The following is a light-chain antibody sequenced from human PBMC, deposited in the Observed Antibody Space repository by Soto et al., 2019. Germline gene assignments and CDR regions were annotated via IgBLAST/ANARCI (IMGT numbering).Light chain of an antibody. J-gene: IGKJ1*01. CDR1: QTIRSW. CDR2: KAS. V-gene: IGKV1-5*03. CDR3: QHYNSYSEA. Sequence: IQMTQSPSTLSGSVGASFTITCRASQTIRSWLAWYQQKPGKAPKLLIYKASTLKSGVPSRFSGSGSGTEFTLTISSLQPDDFATYYYQHYNSYSEAFGQGTKVDIK.